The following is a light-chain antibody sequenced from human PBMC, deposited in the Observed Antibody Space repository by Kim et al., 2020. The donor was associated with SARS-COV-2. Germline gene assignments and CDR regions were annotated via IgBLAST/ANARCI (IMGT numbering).Light chain of an antibody. V-gene: IGKV1-27*01. CDR1: QVISNY. CDR2: DAS. CDR3: QQYDSVPWP. J-gene: IGKJ1*01. Sequence: DIQLTQSPSSLSASVGDGVTIACRADQVISNYLAWYQRKPGRPPTLLIYDASGLQSGVPSRFSGSRSGTDFTLTISSLQPEDVGTYYCQQYDSVPWPFGQGTKVDIK.